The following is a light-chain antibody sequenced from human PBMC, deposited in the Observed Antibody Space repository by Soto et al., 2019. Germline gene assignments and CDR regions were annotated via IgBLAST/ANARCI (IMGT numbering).Light chain of an antibody. CDR1: SSNIGNNY. CDR3: ETWDSSLSAVV. V-gene: IGLV1-51*01. Sequence: QSVLTQPPSVSAAPGQRVTISCSGSSSNIGNNYVSWYQQLPGTAPKLLIYDNNKRPSGIPDRFSGSKSGASATLGITGLQTGDEADYHCETWDSSLSAVVVGGGTKLTVL. CDR2: DNN. J-gene: IGLJ2*01.